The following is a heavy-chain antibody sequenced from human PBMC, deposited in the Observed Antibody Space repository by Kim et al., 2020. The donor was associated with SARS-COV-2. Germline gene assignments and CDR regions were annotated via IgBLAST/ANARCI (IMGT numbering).Heavy chain of an antibody. J-gene: IGHJ4*02. V-gene: IGHV1-3*01. Sequence: TKHSQQFQGHVTFTRDTSANTASMALSSLGSEDTAVYYCARDLFHTGFDYWGQGTLVAVSS. D-gene: IGHD2-8*02. CDR3: ARDLFHTGFDY. CDR2: T.